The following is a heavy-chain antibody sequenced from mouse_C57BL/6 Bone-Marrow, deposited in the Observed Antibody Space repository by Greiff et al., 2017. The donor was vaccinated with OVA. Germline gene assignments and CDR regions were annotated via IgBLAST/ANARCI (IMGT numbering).Heavy chain of an antibody. CDR1: GYTFTSYW. CDR2: IYPGSGST. Sequence: QVQLQQPGAELVKPGASVKMSCKASGYTFTSYWMTWVKQRPGQGLEWIGDIYPGSGSTNYNEKFKSKATLTVDTSSSTAYMQLSSLTSEDSAVYNCAYYYYGPLAGFADWGKGTLVTVSA. D-gene: IGHD1-1*01. CDR3: AYYYYGPLAGFAD. J-gene: IGHJ3*01. V-gene: IGHV1-55*01.